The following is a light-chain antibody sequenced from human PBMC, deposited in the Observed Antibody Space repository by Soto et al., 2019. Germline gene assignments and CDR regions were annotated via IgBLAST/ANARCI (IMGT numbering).Light chain of an antibody. Sequence: DIVMTHSTSTLSVSPGERAPHSCRASQSVSTNLAWYQHKPGQAPRLLIYDASNRATGIPARFSGSGYGTDFTLTISSLEPEDFAVYYCQQRSKWPTFGQVTRLEI. V-gene: IGKV3-11*01. CDR1: QSVSTN. J-gene: IGKJ5*01. CDR3: QQRSKWPT. CDR2: DAS.